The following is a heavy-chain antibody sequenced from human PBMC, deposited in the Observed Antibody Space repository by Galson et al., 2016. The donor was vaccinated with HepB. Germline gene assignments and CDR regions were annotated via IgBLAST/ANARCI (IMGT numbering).Heavy chain of an antibody. CDR2: IYYSGST. CDR1: GGSISSGGYY. D-gene: IGHD1-26*01. V-gene: IGHV4-31*03. CDR3: ARDIVGATIGY. J-gene: IGHJ4*02. Sequence: TLSLTCSVSGGSISSGGYYWSWIRQHPGKGLEWIGYIYYSGSTHYNPSLKSRVTISVDTSKNQFSLKLSSVTAADTAVYYCARDIVGATIGYWGQGTLVTVSS.